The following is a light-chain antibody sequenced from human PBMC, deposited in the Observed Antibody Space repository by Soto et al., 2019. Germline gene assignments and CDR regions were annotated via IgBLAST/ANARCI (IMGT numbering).Light chain of an antibody. CDR1: RSDVGGYNY. CDR3: SSYTSSTTYVL. J-gene: IGLJ2*01. CDR2: DVS. V-gene: IGLV2-14*01. Sequence: QSALTQPASVSGSPGQSITISCTGTRSDVGGYNYVSWYQQHPGKAPKAMIYDVSDRPSGVSTRFSGSKSGNTASLTISGLQAEDEADYYCSSYTSSTTYVLFGGGTKLTVL.